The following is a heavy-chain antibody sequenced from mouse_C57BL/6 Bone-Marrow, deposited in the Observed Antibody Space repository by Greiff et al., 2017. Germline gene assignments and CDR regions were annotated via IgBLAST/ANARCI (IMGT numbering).Heavy chain of an antibody. CDR3: ARGGVLYYGKGRFAY. J-gene: IGHJ3*01. CDR1: GYTFTSYW. CDR2: IYPGSGST. D-gene: IGHD2-1*01. V-gene: IGHV1-55*01. Sequence: QVQLKQPGAELVKPGASVKMSCKASGYTFTSYWITWVKQRPGQGLEWIGDIYPGSGSTNYNEKFKSKATLTVDTSSSTAYMQLSSLTSEDSAVYYCARGGVLYYGKGRFAYWGQGTLVTVSA.